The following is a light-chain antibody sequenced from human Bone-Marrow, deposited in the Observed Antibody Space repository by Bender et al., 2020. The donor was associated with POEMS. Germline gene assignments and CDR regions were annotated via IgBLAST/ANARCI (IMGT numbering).Light chain of an antibody. CDR2: DDS. J-gene: IGLJ2*01. CDR3: QVWDSDNDPPVV. V-gene: IGLV3-21*03. Sequence: SYVLTQPPSVSVAPGKTARITCGGNNIGSKSVHWYQQKPGQAPVLVVYDDSDRPSGIPERLSGSKSGNMATLTISRVEAGDEADYFCQVWDSDNDPPVVFGGGTTLTVL. CDR1: NIGSKS.